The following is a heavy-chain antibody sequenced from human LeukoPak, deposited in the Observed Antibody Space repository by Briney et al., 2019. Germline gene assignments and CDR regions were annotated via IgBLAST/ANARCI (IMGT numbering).Heavy chain of an antibody. Sequence: GGSLRLSCAASGFTFSTYAMTWLRQAPGKGLEWVSAISGSGGSTYYADSVKGRFTISRDNSKNTLYLQMNSLRAEDTAVYYCAKDRGSQGGMDVWGQGTTVTVSS. CDR2: ISGSGGST. D-gene: IGHD3-10*01. CDR3: AKDRGSQGGMDV. V-gene: IGHV3-23*01. CDR1: GFTFSTYA. J-gene: IGHJ6*02.